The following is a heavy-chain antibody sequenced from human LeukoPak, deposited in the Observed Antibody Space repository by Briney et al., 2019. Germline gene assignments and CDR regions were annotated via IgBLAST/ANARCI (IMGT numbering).Heavy chain of an antibody. J-gene: IGHJ3*01. CDR3: ARGYSSSSGKNAFDV. CDR1: GGSISNYY. D-gene: IGHD6-6*01. Sequence: SETLSLTCTVSGGSISNYYWSWIRQPPGKGLECMGYIYYSGTTNYNPSLKSRVTISVDTSKNQFSLWLSSVTAADTAVYYCARGYSSSSGKNAFDVWGQGTMVTVSS. CDR2: IYYSGTT. V-gene: IGHV4-59*08.